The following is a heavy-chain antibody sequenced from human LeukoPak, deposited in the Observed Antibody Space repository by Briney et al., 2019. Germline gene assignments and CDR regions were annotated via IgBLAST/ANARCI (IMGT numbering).Heavy chain of an antibody. D-gene: IGHD3-22*01. CDR2: IYTSGST. CDR3: ARVGDYYDSSGEYYFDY. V-gene: IGHV4-4*07. Sequence: SETLSLTCTVSGGSISSYYWSWIRQPAGKGLEWIGRIYTSGSTNYNPSLKSRVTMSVDTSKNQFSLKLSSVTAADTAVYYCARVGDYYDSSGEYYFDYWGQGTLVTVSS. J-gene: IGHJ4*02. CDR1: GGSISSYY.